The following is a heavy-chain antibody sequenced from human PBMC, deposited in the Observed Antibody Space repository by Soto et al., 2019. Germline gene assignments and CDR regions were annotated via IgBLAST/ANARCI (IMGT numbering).Heavy chain of an antibody. V-gene: IGHV3-23*01. D-gene: IGHD2-15*01. Sequence: GGSLRLSCAASGFTFSSYAMSWFRQAPRKGLEWVSAISGSGGSTYYADSVRGRFTISRDNSKNTLYLQVSSLRAEDTAIYYCAKCLLSYCSGGSCPYYFDYWGQGALVTVSS. CDR2: ISGSGGST. CDR3: AKCLLSYCSGGSCPYYFDY. J-gene: IGHJ4*02. CDR1: GFTFSSYA.